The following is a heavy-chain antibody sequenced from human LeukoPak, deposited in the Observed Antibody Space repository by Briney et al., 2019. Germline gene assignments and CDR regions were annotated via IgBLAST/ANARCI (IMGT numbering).Heavy chain of an antibody. V-gene: IGHV3-21*01. CDR1: GFTFSGYN. CDR3: ARDGCSSTSCRFYNWFDP. Sequence: GGSLRLSCAASGFTFSGYNMNWVRQAPGKGLEWVSFISTSSSYIHYADSVKGRFTISRDNAKNSLFLQMNSLRAEDTAVYYCARDGCSSTSCRFYNWFDPWGQGTLVTVSA. CDR2: ISTSSSYI. J-gene: IGHJ5*02. D-gene: IGHD2-2*01.